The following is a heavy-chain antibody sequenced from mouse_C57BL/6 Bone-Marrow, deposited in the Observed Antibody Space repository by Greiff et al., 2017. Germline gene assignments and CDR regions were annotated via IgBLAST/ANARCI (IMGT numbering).Heavy chain of an antibody. J-gene: IGHJ4*01. V-gene: IGHV1-26*01. D-gene: IGHD2-9*01. CDR3: AREEAYYGYDDAMDY. CDR2: INPNNGGT. Sequence: EVQLQQSGPELVKPGASVKISCKASGYTFTDYYMNWVKQSHGKSLEWIGDINPNNGGTSYNQKFKGKATLTVDKSSSTAYMERRSLTSEDSAVYYCAREEAYYGYDDAMDYWGQGTSVTVSS. CDR1: GYTFTDYY.